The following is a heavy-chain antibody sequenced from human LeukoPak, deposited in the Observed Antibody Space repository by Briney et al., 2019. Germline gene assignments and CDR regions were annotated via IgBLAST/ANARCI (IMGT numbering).Heavy chain of an antibody. CDR1: GFTFRSYA. V-gene: IGHV3-30*01. Sequence: GGSLRLSCAASGFTFRSYAMHWVRPAPGQGLAWVEVISYDGCNKYYAHSVKGRFTISRDNSKSTLYLQMNSLRAEDTAGYYCARDQYYYDSSGYSSAYFDYWGQGTLVTVSS. CDR2: ISYDGCNK. CDR3: ARDQYYYDSSGYSSAYFDY. J-gene: IGHJ4*02. D-gene: IGHD3-22*01.